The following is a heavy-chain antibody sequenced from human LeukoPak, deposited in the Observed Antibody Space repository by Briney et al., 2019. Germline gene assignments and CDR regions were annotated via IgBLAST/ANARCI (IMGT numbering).Heavy chain of an antibody. Sequence: GGSLRLSCAASGFTFGSYSMNWVRQAPGKGLEWVSSISSSSTYIYYADSVKGRFTISRDNAKKSLYLQMNSLRAGDTAVYYCARVSVTSRNDYWGQGTLVTVSS. CDR2: ISSSSTYI. J-gene: IGHJ4*02. D-gene: IGHD2-21*02. CDR1: GFTFGSYS. CDR3: ARVSVTSRNDY. V-gene: IGHV3-21*01.